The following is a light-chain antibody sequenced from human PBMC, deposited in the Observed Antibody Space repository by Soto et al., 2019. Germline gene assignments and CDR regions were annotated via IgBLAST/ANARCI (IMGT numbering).Light chain of an antibody. V-gene: IGKV3-20*01. J-gene: IGKJ4*01. CDR3: QQYGSSLT. CDR1: QSFSSSY. Sequence: IVLTQSPGTLSLSPGERATLSCRASQSFSSSYLAWYQQKPGQAPRLLIYGASSRATGIPDRFSGSGSGTDFTLTISRLEPEDFAVYDCQQYGSSLTCGGGTKVEIK. CDR2: GAS.